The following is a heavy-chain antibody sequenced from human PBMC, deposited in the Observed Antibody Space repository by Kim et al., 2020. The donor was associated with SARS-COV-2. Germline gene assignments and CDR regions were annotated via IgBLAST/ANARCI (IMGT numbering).Heavy chain of an antibody. D-gene: IGHD6-6*01. V-gene: IGHV1-69*13. J-gene: IGHJ4*02. CDR3: ARSYSTSSRFSEY. CDR1: GGAFSTYA. CDR2: IIPIFGTA. Sequence: SVKVSCKASGGAFSTYAITWVRQAPVQGLEWMGGIIPIFGTANYAQKFQGRVTITADESTSTVYMEVSSLRSEDTAMYYCARSYSTSSRFSEYWGQGTLVTVSS.